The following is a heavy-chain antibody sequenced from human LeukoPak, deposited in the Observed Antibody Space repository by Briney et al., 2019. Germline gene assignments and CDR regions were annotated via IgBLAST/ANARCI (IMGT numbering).Heavy chain of an antibody. D-gene: IGHD3-10*01. CDR3: ASMVRGAY. Sequence: GRSLRLSCAASGFTFSSYGVHWVRQAPGKGLEWVAVIWYDGSSKYYADSVKGRFTISRDNSKNTLYLQMNSLRAEDTAVYYCASMVRGAYWGQGTLVTVSS. V-gene: IGHV3-33*01. J-gene: IGHJ4*02. CDR2: IWYDGSSK. CDR1: GFTFSSYG.